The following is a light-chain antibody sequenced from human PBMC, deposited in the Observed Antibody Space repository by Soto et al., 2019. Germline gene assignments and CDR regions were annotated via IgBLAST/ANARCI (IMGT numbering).Light chain of an antibody. Sequence: ELVMTQSPATLSVSPGERASLSCRASQSVNRNYLAWYQQKPGQAPRLLIYGISSRATGIPARFSGSGSGTEFTLTISSLQPEDFAVYYCQHRSNWPLTFGGGTMVDI. V-gene: IGKV3D-20*02. CDR1: QSVNRNY. CDR2: GIS. J-gene: IGKJ4*01. CDR3: QHRSNWPLT.